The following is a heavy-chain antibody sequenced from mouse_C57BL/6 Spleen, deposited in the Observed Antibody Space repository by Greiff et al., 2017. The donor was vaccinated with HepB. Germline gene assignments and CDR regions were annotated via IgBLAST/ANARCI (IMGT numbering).Heavy chain of an antibody. J-gene: IGHJ4*01. CDR2: ISSGSSTI. Sequence: EVQGVESGGGLVKPGGSLKLSCAASGFTFSDYGMHWVRQAPEKGLEWVAYISSGSSTIYYADTVKGRFTISRDNAKNTLFLHMTSLRSEDTAMCCCARFGDYDPYYYAMDYWGQGTSVTVSS. CDR1: GFTFSDYG. D-gene: IGHD2-4*01. V-gene: IGHV5-17*01. CDR3: ARFGDYDPYYYAMDY.